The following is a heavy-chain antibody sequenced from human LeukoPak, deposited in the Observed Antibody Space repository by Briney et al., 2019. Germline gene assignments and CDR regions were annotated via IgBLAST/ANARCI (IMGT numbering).Heavy chain of an antibody. D-gene: IGHD6-13*01. CDR2: INPNSGGS. CDR3: ARVAHEAAAGTEDY. V-gene: IGHV1-2*02. J-gene: IGHJ4*02. CDR1: GYTFTGYY. Sequence: GASVKVSCKASGYTFTGYYMHWVRQAPGQGLEWMGWINPNSGGSNSAQKFQGRVTMTRDTSISTAYMELSRLTSDDTAVYYCARVAHEAAAGTEDYWGQGTLVTVSS.